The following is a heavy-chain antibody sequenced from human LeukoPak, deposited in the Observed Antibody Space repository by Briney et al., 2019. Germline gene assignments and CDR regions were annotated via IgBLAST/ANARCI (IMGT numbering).Heavy chain of an antibody. CDR1: GGSFSGYY. CDR2: ISHSGST. J-gene: IGHJ6*02. CDR3: ARFPLRRHYGMDV. D-gene: IGHD5-12*01. Sequence: SETLSLTCAVYGGSFSGYYWSWIRQPPGKGLEWIGEISHSGSTNYNPSLKSRVTISVDTSKNQFSLKLSSVTAADTAVYYCARFPLRRHYGMDVWGQGTTVTVSS. V-gene: IGHV4-34*01.